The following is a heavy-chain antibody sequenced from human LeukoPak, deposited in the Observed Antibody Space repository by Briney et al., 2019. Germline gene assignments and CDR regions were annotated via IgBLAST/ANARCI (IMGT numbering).Heavy chain of an antibody. D-gene: IGHD5-24*01. V-gene: IGHV4-59*12. CDR3: ARVWLQAYYYGMDV. CDR1: GGSISSYY. CDR2: IYYSGST. J-gene: IGHJ6*02. Sequence: ASETLSLTCTVSGGSISSYYWSWIWQPPGKGLEWIGYIYYSGSTNYNPSLKSRVTISVDTSKNQFSLKLSSVTAADTAVYYCARVWLQAYYYGMDVWGQGTTVTVSS.